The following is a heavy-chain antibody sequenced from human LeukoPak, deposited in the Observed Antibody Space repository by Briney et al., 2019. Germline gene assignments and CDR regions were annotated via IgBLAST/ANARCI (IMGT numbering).Heavy chain of an antibody. CDR3: ARKKDDGDYHIDY. D-gene: IGHD4-17*01. CDR2: ICYSGTT. J-gene: IGHJ4*02. Sequence: SETLSLTCTVSGGSISSADYYWRWIRQYPGKGLLEWIGYICYSGTTYYNPSLKSRVTISVDTSKNQFSLRLRSVTAADTAVYYCARKKDDGDYHIDYWGQGTPVTVSS. CDR1: GGSISSADYY. V-gene: IGHV4-31*03.